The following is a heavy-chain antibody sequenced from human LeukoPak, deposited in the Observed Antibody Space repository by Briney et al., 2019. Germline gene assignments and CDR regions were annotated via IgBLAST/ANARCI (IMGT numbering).Heavy chain of an antibody. CDR2: INPNSGGT. D-gene: IGHD5-18*01. CDR3: ASASAMVSVYFDY. Sequence: ASVKVSCKASGYTFTGYYMHWVRQAPGQGLEWMGWINPNSGGTNYAQKFQGRVTMTRDTSISTAYMELSRLRSDDTAVYYCASASAMVSVYFDYWGQGTLVTVSS. V-gene: IGHV1-2*02. CDR1: GYTFTGYY. J-gene: IGHJ4*02.